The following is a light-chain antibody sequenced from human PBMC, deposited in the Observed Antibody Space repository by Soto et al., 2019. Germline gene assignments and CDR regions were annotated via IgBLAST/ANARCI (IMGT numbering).Light chain of an antibody. V-gene: IGLV1-40*01. CDR2: GNN. Sequence: QSVLTQPPSVSGAPVQRVTISCTGSSSNIGAGYDVHWYQHLPGTAPKLLISGNNNRPSGVPDRISGSKSGTSASLAITGLQAEDEADYYCQSYDSSLSGSVFGGGTQLTVL. CDR1: SSNIGAGYD. CDR3: QSYDSSLSGSV. J-gene: IGLJ2*01.